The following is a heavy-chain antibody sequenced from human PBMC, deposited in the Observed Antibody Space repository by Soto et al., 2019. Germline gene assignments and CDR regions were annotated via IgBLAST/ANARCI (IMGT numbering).Heavy chain of an antibody. J-gene: IGHJ4*02. CDR3: ARDFKSSLYYFDY. CDR2: IKQDGSEK. D-gene: IGHD2-15*01. Sequence: LRLSCAASGFMFSSFWMSWVRQAPGKGLEWVANIKQDGSEKYYVDSVKGRFTISRDNAKNSLYLQMNSLRAEDTAVYYCARDFKSSLYYFDYWGQGTLVTVSS. V-gene: IGHV3-7*01. CDR1: GFMFSSFW.